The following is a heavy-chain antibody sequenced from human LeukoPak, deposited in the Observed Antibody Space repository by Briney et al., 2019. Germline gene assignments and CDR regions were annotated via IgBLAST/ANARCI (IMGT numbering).Heavy chain of an antibody. CDR3: VRGGTHWFDS. Sequence: GGSLRLSCEASGFTFSNFWMTWVRQAPGKGPEWVAIIREDGSNTYYVDSVKGRFTISRDNAKNSLLLQMNSLRVEDTAAYYCVRGGTHWFDSWGQGTLVTVSS. J-gene: IGHJ5*01. CDR1: GFTFSNFW. D-gene: IGHD2-15*01. CDR2: IREDGSNT. V-gene: IGHV3-7*02.